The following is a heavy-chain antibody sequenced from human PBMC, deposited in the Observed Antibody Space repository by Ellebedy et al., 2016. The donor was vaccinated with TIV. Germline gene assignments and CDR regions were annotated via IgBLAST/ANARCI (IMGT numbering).Heavy chain of an antibody. D-gene: IGHD1-1*01. J-gene: IGHJ2*01. Sequence: SETLSLTCIVSGGSIRSSSYYWGWIRQPPGKGLEWIGNIYYSGNTYYNPTLKSRVTMSVDTSNNQFSLRLSSVTAADTAVYYCSRLEYPDVDLNWYFDLWGRGTLVTVSS. CDR2: IYYSGNT. CDR1: GGSIRSSSYY. CDR3: SRLEYPDVDLNWYFDL. V-gene: IGHV4-39*01.